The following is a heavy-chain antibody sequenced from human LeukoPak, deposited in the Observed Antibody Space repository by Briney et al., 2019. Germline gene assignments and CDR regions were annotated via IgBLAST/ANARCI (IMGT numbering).Heavy chain of an antibody. CDR1: GGSISSYY. CDR3: ARNYGGYCSSTSCYGGYYYYYYGMDV. CDR2: IYYSGST. D-gene: IGHD2-2*01. V-gene: IGHV4-59*08. J-gene: IGHJ6*02. Sequence: PSETLSLTCTVSGGSISSYYWSWIRQPPGKGLEWIGYIYYSGSTNYNPSLKSRVTISVDTSKNQFSLKLSSVTAADTAVYYCARNYGGYCSSTSCYGGYYYYYYGMDVWGQGTTVTVSS.